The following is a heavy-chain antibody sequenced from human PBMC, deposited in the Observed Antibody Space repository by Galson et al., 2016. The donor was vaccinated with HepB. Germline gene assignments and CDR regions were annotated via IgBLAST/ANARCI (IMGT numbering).Heavy chain of an antibody. CDR2: IIPMFGIG. D-gene: IGHD2-15*01. Sequence: SVKVSCKASGGPFSNYAISWVRQAPGHGLEWLEGIIPMFGIGNYAQKFQGRLAITADQSTSTVYMELNNLRSEDTAVYFCARDKGARDSLVVDGVFDYWGQGILVTVSS. CDR3: ARDKGARDSLVVDGVFDY. V-gene: IGHV1-69*10. J-gene: IGHJ4*02. CDR1: GGPFSNYA.